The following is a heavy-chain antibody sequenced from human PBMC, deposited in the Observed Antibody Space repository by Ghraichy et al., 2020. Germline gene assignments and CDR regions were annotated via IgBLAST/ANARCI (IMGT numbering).Heavy chain of an antibody. CDR1: GASIKNDYFY. V-gene: IGHV4-39*01. J-gene: IGHJ4*02. CDR3: ARRERITMIRGSFDY. CDR2: IYYSGTT. Sequence: SETLSLTCTVSGASIKNDYFYWDWVRQAPGKGLEWVGSIYYSGTTYYNRSLKGRVTVSVDTSKNQFSLELSSVTAADTAVYYCARRERITMIRGSFDYWGQGILVTVS. D-gene: IGHD3-10*01.